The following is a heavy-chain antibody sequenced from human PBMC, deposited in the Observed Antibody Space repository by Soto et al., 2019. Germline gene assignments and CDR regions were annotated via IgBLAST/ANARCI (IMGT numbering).Heavy chain of an antibody. CDR2: IWYDGSNK. Sequence: GGSLRLSCAASGFTFSSYGMHWVRQAPGKGLEWVAVIWYDGSNKYYADSVKGRFTISRDNSKNTLYLQMNSLRAEDTAVYYCASCSGGSCYYGPYSSGGDYWGQGTLVTVSS. CDR1: GFTFSSYG. J-gene: IGHJ4*02. D-gene: IGHD2-15*01. CDR3: ASCSGGSCYYGPYSSGGDY. V-gene: IGHV3-33*01.